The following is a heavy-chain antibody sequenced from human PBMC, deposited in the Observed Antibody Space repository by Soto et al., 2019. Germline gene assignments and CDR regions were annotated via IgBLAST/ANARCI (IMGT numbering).Heavy chain of an antibody. CDR3: GRIEIAVAGTVKAFDI. J-gene: IGHJ3*02. D-gene: IGHD6-19*01. V-gene: IGHV2-26*01. CDR1: GFSLSNARMG. Sequence: QVTLKESGPVLVKPTETLTLTCTVSGFSLSNARMGVSWIRQPPGTALEWLAHIFSNDEKSYSTSLKSRLTISKDTSKSQVVLTMTNMDPVDTATYYCGRIEIAVAGTVKAFDIWGQGTMVTVSS. CDR2: IFSNDEK.